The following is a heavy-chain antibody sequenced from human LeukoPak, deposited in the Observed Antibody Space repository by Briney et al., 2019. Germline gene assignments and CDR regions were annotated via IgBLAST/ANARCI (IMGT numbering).Heavy chain of an antibody. V-gene: IGHV1-8*01. Sequence: ASVKVSCKASGYTFTSYDINWVRQATGQGLEWMGWMNPNSGNTGYAQKFQGRVTMTRNTSISTAYMELSSLRSEDTAVYYCARGSSGWFNYCYYMDVWGKGTTVTVSS. J-gene: IGHJ6*03. D-gene: IGHD6-19*01. CDR2: MNPNSGNT. CDR1: GYTFTSYD. CDR3: ARGSSGWFNYCYYMDV.